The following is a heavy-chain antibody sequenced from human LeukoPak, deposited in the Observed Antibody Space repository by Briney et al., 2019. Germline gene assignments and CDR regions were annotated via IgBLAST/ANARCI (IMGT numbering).Heavy chain of an antibody. CDR1: GYTLTELS. J-gene: IGHJ4*02. V-gene: IGHV1-24*01. CDR3: ATGYSSSPPRFRY. Sequence: ASVKVSCKVSGYTLTELSMHWVRQAPGNGLDWMGGVDPEDGETIYAQKFQGRVTMTEDTSTDTAYMELSSLRSEDTAVYYCATGYSSSPPRFRYWGQGTLVTVSS. CDR2: VDPEDGET. D-gene: IGHD6-6*01.